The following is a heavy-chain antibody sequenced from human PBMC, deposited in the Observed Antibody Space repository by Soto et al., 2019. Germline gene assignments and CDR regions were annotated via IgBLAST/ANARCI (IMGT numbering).Heavy chain of an antibody. CDR1: GYTFSIYY. CDR3: ARLLAPYCGGDCYSGFDY. V-gene: IGHV1-46*01. J-gene: IGHJ4*02. Sequence: AASVKVSCKASGYTFSIYYIHWVRLAPGQGLEWMGVIDPSGGRTYYAQNFQGRITLTRDTSTSTVYMELSSLRSEDTAVYYCARLLAPYCGGDCYSGFDYWGQGTQVTVSS. D-gene: IGHD2-21*02. CDR2: IDPSGGRT.